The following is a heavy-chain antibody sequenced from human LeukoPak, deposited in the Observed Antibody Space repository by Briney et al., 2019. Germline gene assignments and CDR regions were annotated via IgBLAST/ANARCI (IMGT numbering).Heavy chain of an antibody. CDR2: VFPDDSDT. J-gene: IGHJ4*02. CDR1: GYSFTTYW. CDR3: ARSGRDGYRSTDF. V-gene: IGHV5-51*01. Sequence: GESLKIFCKGSGYSFTTYWIAWVRQKPGEGLEGMGTVFPDDSDTRYSPSFQGQVTISADKSISTAHLQWSSLKASDTAIYYCARSGRDGYRSTDFWGQGTLVTVFS. D-gene: IGHD5-24*01.